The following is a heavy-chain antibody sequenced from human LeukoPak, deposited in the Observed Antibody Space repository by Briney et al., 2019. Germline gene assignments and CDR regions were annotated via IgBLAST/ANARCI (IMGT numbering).Heavy chain of an antibody. CDR2: INHSGST. Sequence: SETLSLTCAVYGGSFSGYYWSWIRQPPGKGLEWIGEINHSGSTNYNPSLKSRVTISVDTSKDQFSLKLSSVTAADTAVYYCARMQPVRYYYYGMDVWGQGTTVTVSS. CDR1: GGSFSGYY. CDR3: ARMQPVRYYYYGMDV. D-gene: IGHD6-6*01. J-gene: IGHJ6*02. V-gene: IGHV4-34*01.